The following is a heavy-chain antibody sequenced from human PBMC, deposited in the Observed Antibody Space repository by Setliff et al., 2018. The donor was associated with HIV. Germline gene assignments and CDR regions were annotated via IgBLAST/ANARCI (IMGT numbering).Heavy chain of an antibody. D-gene: IGHD3-10*01. CDR2: IYHSGIT. Sequence: SETLSLTCAVSGYSISIGYYWGWIRQAPGKGLEWIGNIYHSGITYYNPSLKSRVTISVDTSKNQFSLRLSSVTAADTAVYECASAFGSGSYRWFDPWGQGTLVTVSS. CDR1: GYSISIGYY. CDR3: ASAFGSGSYRWFDP. J-gene: IGHJ5*02. V-gene: IGHV4-38-2*01.